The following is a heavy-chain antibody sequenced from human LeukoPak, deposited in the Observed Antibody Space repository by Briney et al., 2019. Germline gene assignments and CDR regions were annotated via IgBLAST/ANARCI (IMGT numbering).Heavy chain of an antibody. V-gene: IGHV1-46*01. CDR2: INPSGGST. J-gene: IGHJ4*02. Sequence: ASVKVSCKASGYSLTSYYMHWVRQAPGQGLEWMGIINPSGGSTTYDQKFQGRVTMTRDTSTSTVYMELSSLRSEDTAVYYCARVSTGTTSDYWGQGTLVTVAS. CDR3: ARVSTGTTSDY. D-gene: IGHD1-1*01. CDR1: GYSLTSYY.